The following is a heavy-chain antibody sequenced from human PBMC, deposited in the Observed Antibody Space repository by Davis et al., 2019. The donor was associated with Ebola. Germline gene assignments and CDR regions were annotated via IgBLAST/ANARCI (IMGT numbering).Heavy chain of an antibody. D-gene: IGHD3-16*01. V-gene: IGHV4-59*06. Sequence: MPSETLSLTCSVSGASISSYYWNWIRQHPGEGLEWIGIIYYSGTTHYNPSLKSRVIISRDTSKNQFSLKLSSVTAADTAVYYCAREAGGGAFDIWGQGTMITVSS. J-gene: IGHJ3*02. CDR2: IYYSGTT. CDR1: GASISSYY. CDR3: AREAGGGAFDI.